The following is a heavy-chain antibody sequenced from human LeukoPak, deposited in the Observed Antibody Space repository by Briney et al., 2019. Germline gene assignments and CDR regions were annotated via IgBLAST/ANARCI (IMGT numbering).Heavy chain of an antibody. CDR2: INHSGST. J-gene: IGHJ5*02. V-gene: IGHV4-34*01. CDR3: ARQGRVNGYSSGWRLGRFDP. CDR1: GGSFSGYY. Sequence: SETLSLTCAVYGGSFSGYYWSWIRQPPGKGLEWIGEINHSGSTNYNPSLKSRVTISVDTSKNQFSLKLSSVTAADTAVYYCARQGRVNGYSSGWRLGRFDPWGQGTLVTVSS. D-gene: IGHD6-19*01.